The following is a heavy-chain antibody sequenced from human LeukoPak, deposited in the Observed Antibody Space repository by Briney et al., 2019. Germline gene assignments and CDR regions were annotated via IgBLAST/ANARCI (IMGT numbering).Heavy chain of an antibody. CDR1: GGSISSGDYY. Sequence: SQTLSLTRTVSGGSISSGDYYWSWIRQPPGKGLEWIGYIYYSGSTYYNPSLKSRVTISVDTSKNQFSLKLSSVTAADTAVYYCARAAYCSGGSCYSGDYFDYWGQGTLVTVSS. CDR3: ARAAYCSGGSCYSGDYFDY. D-gene: IGHD2-15*01. CDR2: IYYSGST. J-gene: IGHJ4*02. V-gene: IGHV4-30-4*01.